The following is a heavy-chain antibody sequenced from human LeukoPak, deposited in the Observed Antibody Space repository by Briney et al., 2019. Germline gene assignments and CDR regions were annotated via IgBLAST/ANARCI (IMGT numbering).Heavy chain of an antibody. CDR1: GFTFSSYA. CDR2: ISSNGGST. CDR3: ARGATYSSGWYYFDY. V-gene: IGHV3-64*01. Sequence: GGSLRLSCAASGFTFSSYAMHWVRQAPGKGLEYVSAISSNGGSTYYANSVKGRFTISRDNSKNTLYLQMGSLRAEDMAVYYCARGATYSSGWYYFDYWDQGTLVTVSS. D-gene: IGHD6-19*01. J-gene: IGHJ4*02.